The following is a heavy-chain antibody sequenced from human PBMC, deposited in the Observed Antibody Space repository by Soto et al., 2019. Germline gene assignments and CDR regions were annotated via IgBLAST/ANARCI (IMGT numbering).Heavy chain of an antibody. CDR3: AKERDIVVVVAPLDY. CDR2: ISFDGSNN. J-gene: IGHJ4*02. Sequence: GGSLRLSCAASGFTFSSYGMHWVRQAPGKGLEWVAFISFDGSNNYYADSVKGRFTISRDISKNTLFLQMNSLRAEDTVVYYCAKERDIVVVVAPLDYWGQGTLVTVSS. V-gene: IGHV3-30*18. D-gene: IGHD2-15*01. CDR1: GFTFSSYG.